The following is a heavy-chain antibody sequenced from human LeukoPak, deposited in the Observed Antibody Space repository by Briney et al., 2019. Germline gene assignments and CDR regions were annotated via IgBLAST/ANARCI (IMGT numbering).Heavy chain of an antibody. D-gene: IGHD6-19*01. Sequence: SETLSLTCAVYGGSFSGYYWSWIRQPPGKGLEWIGEINHSGSTNYNPSLKSRVTISVDTSKNQFSLKLSSVTAADTAVYYCARAILSSGWYNFRSNWFDPWGQGTLVTVSS. CDR3: ARAILSSGWYNFRSNWFDP. V-gene: IGHV4-34*01. J-gene: IGHJ5*02. CDR1: GGSFSGYY. CDR2: INHSGST.